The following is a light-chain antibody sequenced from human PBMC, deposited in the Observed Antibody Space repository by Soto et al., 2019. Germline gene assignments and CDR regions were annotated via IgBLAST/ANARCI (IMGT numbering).Light chain of an antibody. CDR1: QSISSY. J-gene: IGKJ4*01. Sequence: EIVLTQSPATLSLSPGDRATLSCRASQSISSYLAWYQQKPGQAPRLLIYDGSNRATGIPARLSGSGSGTDFTLTISSLEPEDFAVYYCQQRSNWPLTFGGGTKVEIK. CDR2: DGS. CDR3: QQRSNWPLT. V-gene: IGKV3-11*01.